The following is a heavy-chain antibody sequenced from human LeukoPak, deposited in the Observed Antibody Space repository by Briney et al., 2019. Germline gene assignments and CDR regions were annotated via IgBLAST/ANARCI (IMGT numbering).Heavy chain of an antibody. D-gene: IGHD3-10*01. CDR1: GFTFSSFA. CDR3: ARGSRGFGEFMDV. Sequence: GGSLRLSCAASGFTFSSFAMSWVRQAPGKGLEWVSAISGSGGSTYYADSVKGRFSISRDNAKNSLYLQMNSLRAEDTAVYYCARGSRGFGEFMDVWGQGTTVTVSS. J-gene: IGHJ6*02. V-gene: IGHV3-23*01. CDR2: ISGSGGST.